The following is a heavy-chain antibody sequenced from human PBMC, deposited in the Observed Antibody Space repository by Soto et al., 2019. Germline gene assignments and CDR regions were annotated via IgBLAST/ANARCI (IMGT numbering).Heavy chain of an antibody. D-gene: IGHD5-18*01. CDR2: IYYSGST. V-gene: IGHV4-59*08. CDR1: GGSISSYY. CDR3: ARNRYSYGYWTWDNYSYYMDV. J-gene: IGHJ6*03. Sequence: QVQLQESGPGLVKPSETLSLTCTVSGGSISSYYWSWIRQPPGKGLEWIGYIYYSGSTNYNPSLKSRVTISVDTSKKQFSLKLSSVTDAESALYYCARNRYSYGYWTWDNYSYYMDVWGKGTTVTVSS.